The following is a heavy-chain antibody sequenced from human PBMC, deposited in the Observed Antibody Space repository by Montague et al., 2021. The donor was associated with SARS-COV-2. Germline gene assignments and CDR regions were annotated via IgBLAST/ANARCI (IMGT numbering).Heavy chain of an antibody. Sequence: SLRLSCAAPGISFDTYAMSWVRQTPGSLLEWVASTSGSSTFHAGSVMGRFTISRDKSKNTLYLQMNSLRAEDTAVYYCAKGGPGFGDFWSGWLYYFDSWGQGTLVTVSS. J-gene: IGHJ4*02. V-gene: IGHV3-23*01. CDR1: GISFDTYA. CDR3: AKGGPGFGDFWSGWLYYFDS. D-gene: IGHD3-3*01. CDR2: TSGSST.